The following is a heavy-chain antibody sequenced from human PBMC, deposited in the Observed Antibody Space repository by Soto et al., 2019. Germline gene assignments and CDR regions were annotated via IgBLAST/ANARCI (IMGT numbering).Heavy chain of an antibody. D-gene: IGHD2-8*01. Sequence: QVQLVESGGGVVQPGRSLRLSCAASGFTFSSYGMHWVRQAPGKGLEWVAVISYDGSNKYYADSVKGRFTISRDNSKNTLYLQKNSLRAEDSAVYYCAKSRDCTNGVCQYYFDYWGQGTLVTVSS. J-gene: IGHJ4*02. CDR2: ISYDGSNK. V-gene: IGHV3-30*18. CDR1: GFTFSSYG. CDR3: AKSRDCTNGVCQYYFDY.